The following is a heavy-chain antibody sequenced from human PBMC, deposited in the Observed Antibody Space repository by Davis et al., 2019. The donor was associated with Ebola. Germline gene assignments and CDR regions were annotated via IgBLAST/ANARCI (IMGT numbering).Heavy chain of an antibody. CDR2: IVVGSGNT. J-gene: IGHJ6*02. V-gene: IGHV1-58*02. D-gene: IGHD6-13*01. CDR3: AREPGIAAAGDGYGMDV. Sequence: SVKVSCKASGFTFTSSAMQWVRQARGQRLEWIGWIVVGSGNTNYAQKFQGRVTITADESTSTAYMELSSLRSEDTAVYYCAREPGIAAAGDGYGMDVWGQGTTVTVSS. CDR1: GFTFTSSA.